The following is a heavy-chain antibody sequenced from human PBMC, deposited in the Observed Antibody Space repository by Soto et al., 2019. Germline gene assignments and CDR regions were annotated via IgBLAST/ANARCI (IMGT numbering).Heavy chain of an antibody. J-gene: IGHJ4*02. CDR2: LSDSGISI. CDR3: AKVSSSWYAGFFGL. V-gene: IGHV3-23*01. CDR1: GFTFSSHA. D-gene: IGHD6-13*01. Sequence: EVQLLESGGGLVQPGGSLRLSCTASGFTFSSHAMTWVRQAPGKGLEWVSGLSDSGISIYYADSVKGRFTISRANSKNTLYLQKHTLRAEDTAVYYCAKVSSSWYAGFFGLWGQGTLVTVSS.